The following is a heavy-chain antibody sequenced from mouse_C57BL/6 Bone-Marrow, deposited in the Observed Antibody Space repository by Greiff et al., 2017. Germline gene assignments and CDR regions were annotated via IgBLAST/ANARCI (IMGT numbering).Heavy chain of an antibody. J-gene: IGHJ1*03. V-gene: IGHV1-55*01. CDR1: GYTFTSYW. CDR2: IYPGSGST. CDR3: ARTYYSNYWYFDV. Sequence: QVQLKQPGAELVKPGASVKMSCKASGYTFTSYWITWVKQRPGQGLEWIGDIYPGSGSTNYNEKFKSKATLTGDTSSSTAYMQLSSLTSEDSAVYDCARTYYSNYWYFDVWGTGTTVTVSA. D-gene: IGHD2-5*01.